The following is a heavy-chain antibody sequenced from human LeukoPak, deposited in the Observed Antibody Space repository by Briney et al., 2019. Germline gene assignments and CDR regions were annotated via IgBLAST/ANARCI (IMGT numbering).Heavy chain of an antibody. J-gene: IGHJ4*02. CDR1: GLTFRKYI. CDR2: TGGGGDIT. Sequence: HRGGSLRLSCTASGLTFRKYIMSSVRQAPGRGLEWVSSTGGGGDITFYAASGSGRFTISTDNSKNTLFLEMNILRADDTAVYYCANWGGTETIGTIWYGPLDYGGQGTQVIVSS. V-gene: IGHV3-23*01. D-gene: IGHD2-2*01. CDR3: ANWGGTETIGTIWYGPLDY.